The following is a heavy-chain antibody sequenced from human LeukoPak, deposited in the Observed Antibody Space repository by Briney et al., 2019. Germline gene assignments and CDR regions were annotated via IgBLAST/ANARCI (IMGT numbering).Heavy chain of an antibody. CDR1: GFTFSSYA. D-gene: IGHD3-10*01. CDR3: ASAMVRGVAD. J-gene: IGHJ4*02. CDR2: INHSGST. Sequence: GSLRLSCAASGFTFSSYAMSWVRQPPGKGLEWIGEINHSGSTNYNPSLKSRVTISVDTSKNQFSLKLSSVTAADTAVYYCASAMVRGVADWGQGTLVTVSS. V-gene: IGHV4-34*01.